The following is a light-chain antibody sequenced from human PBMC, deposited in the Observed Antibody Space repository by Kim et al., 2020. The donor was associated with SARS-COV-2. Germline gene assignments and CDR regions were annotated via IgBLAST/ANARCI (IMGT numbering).Light chain of an antibody. V-gene: IGKV1-5*03. CDR3: HQYNGYPLT. Sequence: PSPSTLSASVGDRVTITCRASQSISSWLAWYQQKPGKAPKLLIYKTSNLESGVPLRFSGSGSGTEFTLTISSLQPDDFATYYCHQYNGYPLTFGQGTKLEI. J-gene: IGKJ2*01. CDR1: QSISSW. CDR2: KTS.